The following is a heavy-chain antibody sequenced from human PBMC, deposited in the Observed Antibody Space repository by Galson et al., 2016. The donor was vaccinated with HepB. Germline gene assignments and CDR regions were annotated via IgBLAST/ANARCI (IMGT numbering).Heavy chain of an antibody. D-gene: IGHD3-10*01. V-gene: IGHV3-48*02. Sequence: SLRLSCAASGFYFSDYRMNWVRQAPGKGLEWLSYISANSDSTYYADSVKGRFTISRDNAKNSLYLQMNSLRDEDTAVYYCARERAETVAQGVIRVHRIHYYYGMNVWGQGTTVTASS. CDR3: ARERAETVAQGVIRVHRIHYYYGMNV. J-gene: IGHJ6*02. CDR2: ISANSDST. CDR1: GFYFSDYR.